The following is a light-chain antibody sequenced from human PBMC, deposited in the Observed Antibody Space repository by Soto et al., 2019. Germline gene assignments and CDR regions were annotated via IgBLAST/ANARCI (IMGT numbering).Light chain of an antibody. Sequence: QSLLTQPASVSGSPGQSITISCTGTISDVGGYNYVSWYQQHPGKAPKLMIYEVSNRPSGVSNRFSGSKSGNTASLTISGLQAEDEADYYCSSYTSSSTLVFGTGTKVTVL. CDR2: EVS. V-gene: IGLV2-14*01. CDR3: SSYTSSSTLV. CDR1: ISDVGGYNY. J-gene: IGLJ1*01.